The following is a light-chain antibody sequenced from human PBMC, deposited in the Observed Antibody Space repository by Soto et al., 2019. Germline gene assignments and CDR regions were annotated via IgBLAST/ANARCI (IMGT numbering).Light chain of an antibody. V-gene: IGLV1-51*01. CDR3: GTWDSSLSAGHVV. CDR1: SSXXXNNY. CDR2: DNN. Sequence: QSVLTQPPSVSAXXXXKVXXXXXGSSSXXXNNYVSWYQQLPGTAPKLLIYDNNKRPSGIPDRFSGSKSGTSATLGITGLQTGDEADYYCGTWDSSLSAGHVVFGGGTKLTVL. J-gene: IGLJ2*01.